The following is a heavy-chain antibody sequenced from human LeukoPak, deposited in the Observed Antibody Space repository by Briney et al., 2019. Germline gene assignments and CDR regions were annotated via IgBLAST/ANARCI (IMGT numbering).Heavy chain of an antibody. CDR2: ISSSGSTI. V-gene: IGHV3-11*01. J-gene: IGHJ4*02. D-gene: IGHD6-19*01. CDR3: ARDRSSGWYKGEKAFDY. CDR1: GFTFSDYY. Sequence: GGSLRLSRAASGFTFSDYYMSWIRQAPGKGLEWVSYISSSGSTIYYADSVKGRFTISRDNAKNSLYLQMNSLRAEDTAVYYCARDRSSGWYKGEKAFDYWGQGTLVTVSS.